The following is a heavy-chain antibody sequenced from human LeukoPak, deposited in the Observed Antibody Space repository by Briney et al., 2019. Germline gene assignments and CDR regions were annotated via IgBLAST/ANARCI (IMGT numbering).Heavy chain of an antibody. J-gene: IGHJ4*02. CDR1: GFTFDDYG. D-gene: IGHD3-16*01. V-gene: IGHV3-20*04. CDR3: ARDGDYTFDY. Sequence: GGSLRLSCAASGFTFDDYGMTWVRQAPGKGLEWVSAINWNGGSTGYADSVKGRFTISRDNAKNSLYLQMNSLRAEDTAVYYCARDGDYTFDYWGQGTLVTVSS. CDR2: INWNGGST.